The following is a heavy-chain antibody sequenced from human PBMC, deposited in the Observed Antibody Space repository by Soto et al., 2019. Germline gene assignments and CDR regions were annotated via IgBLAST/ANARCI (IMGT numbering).Heavy chain of an antibody. Sequence: EVQLVESGGGLVQPGGSLRLSCGASGFTFRTYWLSWVRQVPGKGLEWVANINQDGSEKNYVDSVKGRFTISRDNAKNSLYLPMSSLRAEDTALYYCARDGSTSWYSYDYHGMDVWGQGTTVNVSS. CDR3: ARDGSTSWYSYDYHGMDV. J-gene: IGHJ6*02. D-gene: IGHD5-18*01. CDR1: GFTFRTYW. V-gene: IGHV3-7*05. CDR2: INQDGSEK.